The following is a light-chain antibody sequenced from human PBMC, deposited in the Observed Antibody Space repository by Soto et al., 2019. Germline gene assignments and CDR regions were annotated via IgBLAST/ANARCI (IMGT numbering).Light chain of an antibody. V-gene: IGLV1-40*01. Sequence: QAVVTQPPSVSGAPGQRVTISCTGSSSNIGAGYDVKWYQQLPRTAPKLLIYDNSNRPSGVPDRFSASKSGTSASLAITGLQAEDEADYYCQSYDSSLSGSVVFGGGTKLTVL. CDR1: SSNIGAGYD. J-gene: IGLJ2*01. CDR3: QSYDSSLSGSVV. CDR2: DNS.